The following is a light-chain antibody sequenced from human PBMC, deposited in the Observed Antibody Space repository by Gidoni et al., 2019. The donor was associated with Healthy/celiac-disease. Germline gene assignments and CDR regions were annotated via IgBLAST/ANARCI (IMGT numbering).Light chain of an antibody. Sequence: QSALTQPASVSGSPGQSITISCPGTSSDVGSYNLVSWYQQHPGKAPKLMIYEGSKRPSGVSNRFSGSKSGNTASLTISGLQAEDEADYYCCSYAGSSTPYVFGTGTNVTVL. CDR1: SSDVGSYNL. CDR3: CSYAGSSTPYV. CDR2: EGS. V-gene: IGLV2-23*01. J-gene: IGLJ1*01.